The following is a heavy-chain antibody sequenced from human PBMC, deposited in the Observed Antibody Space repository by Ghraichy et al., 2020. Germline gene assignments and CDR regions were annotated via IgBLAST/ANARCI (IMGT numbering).Heavy chain of an antibody. CDR3: AREKGYCSGGSCHGMGWFDP. D-gene: IGHD2-15*01. Sequence: SETLSLTCTVSGGSISSYYWSWIRQPPGKGLEWIGYIYYSGSTNYNPSLKSRVTISVDTSKNQFSLKLSSVTAADTAVYYCAREKGYCSGGSCHGMGWFDPWGQGTLVTVSS. CDR2: IYYSGST. CDR1: GGSISSYY. J-gene: IGHJ5*02. V-gene: IGHV4-59*01.